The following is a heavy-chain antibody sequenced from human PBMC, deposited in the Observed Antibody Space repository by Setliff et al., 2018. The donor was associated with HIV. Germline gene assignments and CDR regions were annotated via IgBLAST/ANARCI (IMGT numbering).Heavy chain of an antibody. V-gene: IGHV4-38-2*01. CDR3: ARVPTQDDYGSDAFDI. CDR1: GYFISSGYY. CDR2: IYYSGST. J-gene: IGHJ3*02. Sequence: SETLSLTCEVSGYFISSGYYWGWIRQPPGKGLEWIGSIYYSGSTYYNPSLKSRVTISVDTSKNQFSLKLSSVTAADTAVYYCARVPTQDDYGSDAFDIWGQGTMVTVSS. D-gene: IGHD4-17*01.